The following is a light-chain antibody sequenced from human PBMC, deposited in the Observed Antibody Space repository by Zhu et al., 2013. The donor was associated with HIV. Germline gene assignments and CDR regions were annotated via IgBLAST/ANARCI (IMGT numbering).Light chain of an antibody. CDR3: QQYGRTPYT. J-gene: IGKJ2*01. Sequence: EIVLTQSPATLSLSPGDRATLSCRASQSFSSYLAWYQQKPGQPPRLLIYSATIRATDIPDRFSGGGSGTDFTLTISGLEPEDFAVYYCQQYGRTPYTFGQGTKLEI. V-gene: IGKV3-20*01. CDR2: SAT. CDR1: QSFSSY.